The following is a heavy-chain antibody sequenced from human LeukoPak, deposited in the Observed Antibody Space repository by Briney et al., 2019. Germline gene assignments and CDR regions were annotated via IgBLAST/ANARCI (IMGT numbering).Heavy chain of an antibody. D-gene: IGHD3-10*01. CDR1: GGSISSSSYY. V-gene: IGHV4-39*01. J-gene: IGHJ4*02. CDR2: IYYSGST. CDR3: ARREAYYYGSGSYRY. Sequence: SETLSLICTVSGGSISSSSYYWGWIRQPPGKGLEWIGSIYYSGSTYYNPSLKSRVTISVDTSKNQFSLKLSSVTAADTAVYYCARREAYYYGSGSYRYWGLGTLVTVSS.